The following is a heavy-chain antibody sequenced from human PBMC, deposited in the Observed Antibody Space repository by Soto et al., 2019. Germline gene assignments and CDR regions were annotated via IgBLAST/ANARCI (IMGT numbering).Heavy chain of an antibody. V-gene: IGHV3-23*01. CDR1: GFTFSSYA. D-gene: IGHD3-3*01. J-gene: IGHJ6*03. Sequence: GGSLRLSCAASGFTFSSYAMSWVRQAPGKGLEWVSAISGSGGSTYYADSVKGRFTISRDNSKNTLYLQMNSLRAEDTAVYYCAKDFLELRYYYYYYMDVWGKGTTVTVSS. CDR2: ISGSGGST. CDR3: AKDFLELRYYYYYYMDV.